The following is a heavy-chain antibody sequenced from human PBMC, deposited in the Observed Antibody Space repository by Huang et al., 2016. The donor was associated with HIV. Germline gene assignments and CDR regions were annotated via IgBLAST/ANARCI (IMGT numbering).Heavy chain of an antibody. CDR1: GFTLSDCS. CDR2: IKNNGSKI. CDR3: ATSYGYFPH. J-gene: IGHJ1*01. Sequence: EVQLVESGGGLVQPGGSLTLSCAASGFTLSDCSMNWVRQSTGKGLEWVSYIKNNGSKIFYAESVKGRFTISRDNAKNSLYLQMNSLRDDDTAVFYCATSYGYFPHWGQGTLVTVSS. D-gene: IGHD5-18*01. V-gene: IGHV3-48*02.